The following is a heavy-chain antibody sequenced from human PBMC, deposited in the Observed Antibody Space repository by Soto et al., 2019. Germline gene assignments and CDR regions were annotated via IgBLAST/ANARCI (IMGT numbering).Heavy chain of an antibody. CDR3: ARGGYYDSSCGKVSHYGLDV. D-gene: IGHD3-16*01. V-gene: IGHV1-18*01. CDR2: ISPYNDHT. J-gene: IGHJ6*02. Sequence: QVQLAQSTGEVKKPGASVRVSCKATGYTFIRYGIAWVRQAPGQGFEWMGWISPYNDHTVYAQKFQGRVTMTANTSTGALYMNVRGLKSDDTGVYYCARGGYYDSSCGKVSHYGLDVWGQGTSVSFSS. CDR1: GYTFIRYG.